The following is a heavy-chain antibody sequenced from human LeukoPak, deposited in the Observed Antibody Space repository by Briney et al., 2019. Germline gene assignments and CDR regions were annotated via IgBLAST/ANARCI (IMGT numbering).Heavy chain of an antibody. J-gene: IGHJ3*02. CDR3: ASPVERQNLVFFAFDI. Sequence: SETLSLTCTVSGGSISSSSYYWGWIRQPPGKGLEWIGSIYYGGGTFYNPSLKSRVTISVDTSKNQFSLKLSSVTAADTAVYYCASPVERQNLVFFAFDIWGQGTMVTVSS. V-gene: IGHV4-39*01. CDR1: GGSISSSSYY. D-gene: IGHD6-13*01. CDR2: IYYGGGT.